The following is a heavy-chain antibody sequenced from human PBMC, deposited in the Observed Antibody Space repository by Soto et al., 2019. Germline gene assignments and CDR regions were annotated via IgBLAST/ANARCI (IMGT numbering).Heavy chain of an antibody. CDR1: GGTFSSYA. J-gene: IGHJ4*02. CDR3: ARGLDPYYDILTGYYDSLPY. D-gene: IGHD3-9*01. CDR2: IIPIFGTA. Sequence: SVKVSCKASGGTFSSYAISWVRQAPGQGLEWMGGIIPIFGTANYAQKFQGRVTITADESTSTAYMELSSLRSEDTAVYYCARGLDPYYDILTGYYDSLPYWGQGTLVTVSS. V-gene: IGHV1-69*13.